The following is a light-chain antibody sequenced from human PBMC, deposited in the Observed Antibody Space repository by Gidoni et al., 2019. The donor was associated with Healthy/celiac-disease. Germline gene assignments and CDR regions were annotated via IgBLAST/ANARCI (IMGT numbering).Light chain of an antibody. V-gene: IGLV2-14*01. CDR1: SSDAGGYNY. J-gene: IGLJ2*01. CDR3: SSYTSSSHVV. CDR2: EVS. Sequence: QSALTQPASVSGSPGQSITISCTGTSSDAGGYNYVSWYQQHPGKAPKLMIYEVSNRPSGVSNRFSGSKSGNTASLTISGLQAEDEADYYCSSYTSSSHVVFGGGTKLXV.